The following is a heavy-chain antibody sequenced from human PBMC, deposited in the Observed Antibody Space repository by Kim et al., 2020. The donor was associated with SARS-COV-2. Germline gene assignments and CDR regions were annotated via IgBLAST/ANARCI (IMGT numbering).Heavy chain of an antibody. CDR3: AKGIVAPYYYYGMDV. D-gene: IGHD5-12*01. V-gene: IGHV3-23*01. Sequence: ADSGKGRVTISRDNSKNTLYLEMINLRAEDTAVYYCAKGIVAPYYYYGMDVWGQGTTVTVSS. J-gene: IGHJ6*02.